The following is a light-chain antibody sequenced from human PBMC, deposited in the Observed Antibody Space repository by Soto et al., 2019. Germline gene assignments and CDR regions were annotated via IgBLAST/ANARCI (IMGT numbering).Light chain of an antibody. CDR1: SSGVGAYNS. Sequence: QCALTQPASVSGSPGQSITISCTGPSSGVGAYNSVSWYQQHPGKAPKLIIYDVSTRPSGISDGFSGSKSGNTASLTISGLQAEDESDYYCGSYTTCVTYVFGTGTKLTVL. V-gene: IGLV2-14*01. CDR2: DVS. CDR3: GSYTTCVTYV. J-gene: IGLJ1*01.